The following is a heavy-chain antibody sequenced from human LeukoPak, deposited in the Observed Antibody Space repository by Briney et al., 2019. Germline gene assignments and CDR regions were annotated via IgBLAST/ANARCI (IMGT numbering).Heavy chain of an antibody. D-gene: IGHD3-22*01. J-gene: IGHJ4*02. CDR2: ISAYNGNT. Sequence: GASVKVSCKASGYTFTSYGISWVRQAPGQGLEWMGWISAYNGNTNYAQKLQGRVTMTTDTSTSTAYMELRSLRSDDTAVYYCARDTEDYDSSGYLDYWGQGTLVTVSS. V-gene: IGHV1-18*01. CDR3: ARDTEDYDSSGYLDY. CDR1: GYTFTSYG.